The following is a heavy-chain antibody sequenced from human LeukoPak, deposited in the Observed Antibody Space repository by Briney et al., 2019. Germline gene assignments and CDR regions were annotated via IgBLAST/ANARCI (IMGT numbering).Heavy chain of an antibody. V-gene: IGHV1-69*13. CDR2: IIPIFGTA. Sequence: SVKVSCKASGYTFTGYYIHWVRQAPGQGLEWMGGIIPIFGTANYAQKFQGRVTITADESTSTAYMELSSLRSEDTAVYYCARTPNYYDSSGYYATPFNYFDYWGQGTLVTVSS. J-gene: IGHJ4*02. CDR1: GYTFTGYY. D-gene: IGHD3-22*01. CDR3: ARTPNYYDSSGYYATPFNYFDY.